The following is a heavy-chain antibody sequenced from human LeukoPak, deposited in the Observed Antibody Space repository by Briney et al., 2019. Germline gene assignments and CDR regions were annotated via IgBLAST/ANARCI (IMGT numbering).Heavy chain of an antibody. Sequence: GGSLRLSCVASGFTFSSYSMNWVRQAPGKGLEWVSYISSSSSTIYYADSVKGRFTISRDNSKNTLYLQMNSLRAEDTAVYYCAKDFNGNYYSLWGYWGQGTLVTVSS. V-gene: IGHV3-48*01. D-gene: IGHD1-26*01. CDR3: AKDFNGNYYSLWGY. CDR1: GFTFSSYS. J-gene: IGHJ4*02. CDR2: ISSSSSTI.